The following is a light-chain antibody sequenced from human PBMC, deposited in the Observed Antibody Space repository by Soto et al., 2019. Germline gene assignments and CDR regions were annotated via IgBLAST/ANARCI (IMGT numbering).Light chain of an antibody. CDR1: QSVLYSSNNKNY. J-gene: IGKJ2*01. Sequence: DIVMTQSPDSLAVSLGERATINCKSSQSVLYSSNNKNYLAWYQQKPGQPPKLLIYWASTRESGVPVRFSGSGSGTDFTLTISNLQAEDVAVYYCQQYYSTLYTFGQGTKLEIK. CDR3: QQYYSTLYT. V-gene: IGKV4-1*01. CDR2: WAS.